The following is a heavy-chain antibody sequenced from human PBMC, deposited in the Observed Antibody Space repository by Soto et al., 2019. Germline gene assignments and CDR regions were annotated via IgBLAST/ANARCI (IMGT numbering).Heavy chain of an antibody. J-gene: IGHJ4*02. CDR1: GYTFTGYY. V-gene: IGHV1-46*01. CDR3: AREMTGYSSSWYLDY. Sequence: EASVKVSCKXSGYTFTGYYMHWVRQAPGQGLEWMGIINPSGGSTSYAQKFQGRVTMTRDTSTSTVYMELSSLRPEDTAVYYCAREMTGYSSSWYLDYWGQGTLVTVSS. D-gene: IGHD6-13*01. CDR2: INPSGGST.